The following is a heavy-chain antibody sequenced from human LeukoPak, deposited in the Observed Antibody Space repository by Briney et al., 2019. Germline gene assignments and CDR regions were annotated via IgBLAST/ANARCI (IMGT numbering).Heavy chain of an antibody. V-gene: IGHV4-59*08. CDR3: GRRRIAAADNVFDY. CDR1: GGSISSFY. Sequence: SETLSPTCTVAGGSISSFYWGWSRHPPEKGLGWIGYIYYSGRTNYNPSLKSRVTISVATSKNQFSLKMSSVTAAATAVYYGGRRRIAAADNVFDYWGKGTLVTVSS. D-gene: IGHD6-13*01. CDR2: IYYSGRT. J-gene: IGHJ4*02.